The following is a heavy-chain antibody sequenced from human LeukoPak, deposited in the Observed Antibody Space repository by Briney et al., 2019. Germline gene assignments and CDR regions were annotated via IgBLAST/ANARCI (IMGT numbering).Heavy chain of an antibody. V-gene: IGHV4-39*07. Sequence: ASETLSLTCTVSGGSVSRTSDYWDWIRQPPGKGLEWIGEINHSGSTNYNPSLKSRVTISVDTSKNQFSLKLSSVTAADTAVYYCAIYCSSTSCPGGWFDPWGQGTLVTVSS. CDR2: INHSGST. D-gene: IGHD2-2*01. CDR3: AIYCSSTSCPGGWFDP. J-gene: IGHJ5*02. CDR1: GGSVSRTSDY.